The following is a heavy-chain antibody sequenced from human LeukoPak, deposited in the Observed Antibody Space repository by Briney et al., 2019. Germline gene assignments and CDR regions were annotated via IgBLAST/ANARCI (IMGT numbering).Heavy chain of an antibody. V-gene: IGHV6-1*01. CDR2: TYYRSKWYN. J-gene: IGHJ4*02. D-gene: IGHD6-19*01. CDR1: GDTVSSNNGA. CDR3: ARDLGNSGWYTFDY. Sequence: SQTPSVTCAISGDTVSSNNGAWNWIRPSPSRGLEWLGRTYYRSKWYNDYAVSLEGRITINADTSKNHFSLQLNSVTPEDTAVYYCARDLGNSGWYTFDYWGQGTLVTVSS.